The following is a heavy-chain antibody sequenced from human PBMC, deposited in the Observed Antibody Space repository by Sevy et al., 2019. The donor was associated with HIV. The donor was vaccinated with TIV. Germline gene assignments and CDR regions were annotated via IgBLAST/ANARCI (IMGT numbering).Heavy chain of an antibody. CDR3: VRAIATEASF. CDR1: GFSLNDYW. V-gene: IGHV3-7*01. CDR2: IIQNGSVS. Sequence: GGSLRLSCAVSGFSLNDYWMSWVRQAPGKGLEWVANIIQNGSVSYYVDSVKGRFTISRDDARNLLYLQMNNLRVEDTALYYCVRAIATEASFWGQGTLVTVSS. D-gene: IGHD2-21*01. J-gene: IGHJ1*01.